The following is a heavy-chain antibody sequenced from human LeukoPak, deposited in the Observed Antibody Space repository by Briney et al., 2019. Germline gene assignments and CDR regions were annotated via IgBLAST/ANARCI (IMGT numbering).Heavy chain of an antibody. D-gene: IGHD3-22*01. J-gene: IGHJ1*01. Sequence: VRSLRLSCAASGFTFSSYAFHWVRQAPGKGLEWVAVISFDGSNKDYADSVKGRFTMSRDNSKNTLYLQMNSLRPEDTAVYYCARDAGRSGYRGYFQHWGQGTLV. CDR1: GFTFSSYA. CDR3: ARDAGRSGYRGYFQH. V-gene: IGHV3-30-3*01. CDR2: ISFDGSNK.